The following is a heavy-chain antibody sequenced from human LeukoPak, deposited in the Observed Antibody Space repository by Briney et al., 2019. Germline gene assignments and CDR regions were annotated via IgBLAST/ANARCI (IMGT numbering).Heavy chain of an antibody. Sequence: SETLSLTCSVSGGSISDYYWSWIRQPPGKGLEWIGYIYRGGTINYNPSVKSRVTMSLDTSKNQISLMSNSVTAADTAIYYCARHWLEAAKTYSYWFDPWGQGTLVTVSS. CDR3: ARHWLEAAKTYSYWFDP. D-gene: IGHD6-13*01. CDR2: IYRGGTI. V-gene: IGHV4-4*09. CDR1: GGSISDYY. J-gene: IGHJ5*02.